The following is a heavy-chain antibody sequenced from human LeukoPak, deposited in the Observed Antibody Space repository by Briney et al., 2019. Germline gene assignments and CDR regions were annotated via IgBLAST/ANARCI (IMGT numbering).Heavy chain of an antibody. CDR1: GFIFNNHA. J-gene: IGHJ4*02. Sequence: PGRSLRLSCAASGFIFNNHAMHWVRQAPGKGLEWVAIISNDGSTKDHADSVKGRFTISRDNSKNTLYVQMNSLRGEDTAVYYCARTPISGSYSLKYWGQGTLVTVSS. V-gene: IGHV3-30-3*01. CDR3: ARTPISGSYSLKY. CDR2: ISNDGSTK. D-gene: IGHD1-26*01.